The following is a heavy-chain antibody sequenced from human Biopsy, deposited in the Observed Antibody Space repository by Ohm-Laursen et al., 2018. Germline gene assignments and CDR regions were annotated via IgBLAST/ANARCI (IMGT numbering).Heavy chain of an antibody. V-gene: IGHV4-39*01. CDR2: IYNTDST. Sequence: SDTLSLTCTVSGGSISSSTTYYWAWLRQPPGKGLECIGSIYNTDSTFYNPSLKSRVTISVDTSTTQFSMKVSSVTAADTALYFCARHPTGFWFDPWGHGTLVTVSS. CDR3: ARHPTGFWFDP. J-gene: IGHJ5*02. CDR1: GGSISSSTTYY.